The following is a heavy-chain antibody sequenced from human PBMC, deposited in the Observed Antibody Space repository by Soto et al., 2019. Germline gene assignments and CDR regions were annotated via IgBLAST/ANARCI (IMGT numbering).Heavy chain of an antibody. CDR2: IIPIFGST. CDR1: RDTFSNYA. D-gene: IGHD3-16*01. Sequence: SVKVSCKASRDTFSNYAINWVRQAPGQGLEWMGGIIPIFGSTKYAEKFQGRVTITADESTSAAYMYLSSLRFEDTAVYYCARGETYLGVWGQGTTVTVSS. CDR3: ARGETYLGV. V-gene: IGHV1-69*13. J-gene: IGHJ6*02.